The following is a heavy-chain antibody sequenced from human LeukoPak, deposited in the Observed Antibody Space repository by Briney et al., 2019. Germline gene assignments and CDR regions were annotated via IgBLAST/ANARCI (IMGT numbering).Heavy chain of an antibody. CDR1: GFFVSSNY. CDR2: IYSGGDT. D-gene: IGHD4-17*01. Sequence: PGGSLRLSCAVSGFFVSSNYTTWVRQSPGKGLQWVATIYSGGDTVYADSVKGRFTISRDNSWNTLYLQMNSLRAEDTAVYFCARDWVEYGLPRYFDCWGQGTLVTVSS. CDR3: ARDWVEYGLPRYFDC. J-gene: IGHJ4*02. V-gene: IGHV3-66*01.